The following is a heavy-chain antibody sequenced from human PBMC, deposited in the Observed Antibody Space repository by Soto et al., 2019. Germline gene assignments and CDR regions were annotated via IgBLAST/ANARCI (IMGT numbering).Heavy chain of an antibody. V-gene: IGHV3-64*01. CDR3: ARRARPDFYYMDV. D-gene: IGHD6-6*01. CDR2: ISSNGVGT. Sequence: EVQLAESGGGLAQPGGSLRLSCAASGFTLSGYAMDWVRQAPGKGLEYVSGISSNGVGTYYANSVQGRFTISRDNSQNTVYLHMGSLRPEDMAVYYCARRARPDFYYMDVWGKGTTVTVSS. J-gene: IGHJ6*03. CDR1: GFTLSGYA.